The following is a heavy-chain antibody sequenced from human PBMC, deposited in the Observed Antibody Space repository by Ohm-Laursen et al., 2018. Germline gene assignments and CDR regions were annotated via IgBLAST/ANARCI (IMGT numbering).Heavy chain of an antibody. Sequence: SSYAMSWIRQPPGKGLDWIGIIYYSGSTYYNPSLKSRVTISVDTSNNQFSLKVNSVTAADTAVYYCARLSSSWYRFDYWGQGTLVTVSS. J-gene: IGHJ4*02. CDR1: SSYA. CDR2: IYYSGST. V-gene: IGHV4-39*01. D-gene: IGHD6-13*01. CDR3: ARLSSSWYRFDY.